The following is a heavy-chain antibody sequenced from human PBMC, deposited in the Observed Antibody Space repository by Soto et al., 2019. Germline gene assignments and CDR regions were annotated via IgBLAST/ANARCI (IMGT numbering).Heavy chain of an antibody. CDR1: GFTFSNAW. V-gene: IGHV3-15*01. Sequence: GGSLRLSCAASGFTFSNAWMSWVRQAPGKGLEWVGRIKSKTDGGTTDYAAPVKGRFTISRDDSKNTLYLQMNSLKTEDTAVNYCTTDYGDNTVLRIINYWGQGTLVTVSS. D-gene: IGHD4-17*01. J-gene: IGHJ4*02. CDR3: TTDYGDNTVLRIINY. CDR2: IKSKTDGGTT.